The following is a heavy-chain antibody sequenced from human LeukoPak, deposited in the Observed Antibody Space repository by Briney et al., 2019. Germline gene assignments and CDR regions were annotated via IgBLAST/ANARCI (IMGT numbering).Heavy chain of an antibody. Sequence: SVKVSCKASGGTFSSYAISWVRQAPGQGLEWMGGIIPIFGTANYAQKFQGRVTITADESTSTAYMELSSLRSEDTAVYYCAREPGAVAGINEAESYLDYWGQGTLVTVPS. J-gene: IGHJ4*02. D-gene: IGHD6-19*01. CDR3: AREPGAVAGINEAESYLDY. CDR1: GGTFSSYA. V-gene: IGHV1-69*13. CDR2: IIPIFGTA.